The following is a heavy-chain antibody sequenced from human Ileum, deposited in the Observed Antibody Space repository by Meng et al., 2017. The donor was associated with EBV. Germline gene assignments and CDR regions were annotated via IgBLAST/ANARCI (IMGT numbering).Heavy chain of an antibody. CDR3: ASRPGFNIGPFDF. CDR1: GYTFTRYP. CDR2: INTDNGET. Sequence: QVQLAQSGGEVKKPGASVKLSCKASGYTFTRYPIHWVRQAPGQRPEWMGWINTDNGETEFSQKFQGRVTITRDTSVTTAYMELISLRSEDTAVYYCASRPGFNIGPFDFWGQGTLVTVSS. V-gene: IGHV1-3*04. J-gene: IGHJ4*02. D-gene: IGHD3/OR15-3a*01.